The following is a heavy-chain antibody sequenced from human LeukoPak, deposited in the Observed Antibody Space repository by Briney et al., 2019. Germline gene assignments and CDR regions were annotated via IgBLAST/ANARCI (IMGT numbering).Heavy chain of an antibody. Sequence: SETLSLTCAVYGGSFSGYYWSWIRQPPGKGLEWIGEINHSGSTNYNPSLKSRVTISVDTSKNQFSLKLSSVTAADTAVYYCAREKRAARSFDYWGQGTLVTVSS. CDR3: AREKRAARSFDY. D-gene: IGHD6-6*01. J-gene: IGHJ4*02. CDR1: GGSFSGYY. V-gene: IGHV4-34*01. CDR2: INHSGST.